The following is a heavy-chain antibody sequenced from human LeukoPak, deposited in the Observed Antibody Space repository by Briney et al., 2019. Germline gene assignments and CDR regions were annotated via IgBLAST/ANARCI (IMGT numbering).Heavy chain of an antibody. D-gene: IGHD3-9*01. Sequence: GASVKVSCKASGYTFTSYGISWVRQAPGQGLEWMGWISAYNGNTNYAQKLQGRVTMTTDTSTSTAYMELRSLRSDDTAVYYCARDDRYYDILTGYYGGPYYYGMDVWGQGTTVTVSS. CDR2: ISAYNGNT. V-gene: IGHV1-18*01. CDR3: ARDDRYYDILTGYYGGPYYYGMDV. J-gene: IGHJ6*02. CDR1: GYTFTSYG.